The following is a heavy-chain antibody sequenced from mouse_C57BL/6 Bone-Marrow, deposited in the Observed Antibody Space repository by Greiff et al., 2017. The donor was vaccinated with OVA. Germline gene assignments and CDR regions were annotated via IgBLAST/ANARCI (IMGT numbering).Heavy chain of an antibody. V-gene: IGHV3-5*01. J-gene: IGHJ4*01. CDR2: IYYSGTI. D-gene: IGHD1-1*01. CDR3: ARDGGGITTVVDYYAMDY. CDR1: GISITTGNYR. Sequence: EVQLQQSGPGLVKPSQTVFLTCTVTGISITTGNYRWSWIRQFPGNKLEWIGYIYYSGTITYNPSLTSRTTITRDTPKNQFFLEMNSLTAEDTATYYCARDGGGITTVVDYYAMDYWGQGTSVTVSS.